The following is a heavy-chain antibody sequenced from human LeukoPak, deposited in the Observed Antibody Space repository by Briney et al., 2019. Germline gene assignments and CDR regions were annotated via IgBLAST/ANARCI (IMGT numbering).Heavy chain of an antibody. CDR3: ARDRHGAGDYVNGFDP. D-gene: IGHD4-17*01. CDR2: IYHSGST. CDR1: GGSISSSNW. Sequence: SETLSLTCAVSGGSISSSNWWSWVRQPPGKGLEWIGEIYHSGSTNYNPSLKSRVTISVDKSKNQFSLKLSSVTAADTAVYYCARDRHGAGDYVNGFDPWGQGTLVTVSS. J-gene: IGHJ5*02. V-gene: IGHV4-4*02.